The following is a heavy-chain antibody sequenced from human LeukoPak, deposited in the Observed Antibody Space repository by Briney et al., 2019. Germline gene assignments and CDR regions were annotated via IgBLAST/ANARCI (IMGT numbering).Heavy chain of an antibody. V-gene: IGHV1-69*13. CDR3: AREGTDGYTPYDY. CDR1: GGTFSSYA. Sequence: SVKVSCKASGGTFSSYAISWVRQAPGQGLEWMGGIIPIFGTANYAQKFQGRVTITADESTSTAYMELSSLRSEDTAVYYCAREGTDGYTPYDYWGQGTLVTVSS. CDR2: IIPIFGTA. J-gene: IGHJ4*02. D-gene: IGHD5-24*01.